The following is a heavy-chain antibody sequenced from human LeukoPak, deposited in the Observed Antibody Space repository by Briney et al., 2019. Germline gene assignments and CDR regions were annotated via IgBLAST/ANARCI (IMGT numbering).Heavy chain of an antibody. CDR2: MYYSGTI. CDR1: GGSISSYY. J-gene: IGHJ4*02. CDR3: ARAWATDYFDY. V-gene: IGHV4-59*01. Sequence: PSETLSLTCTVSGGSISSYYWSWIRQPPGKGLEWIGSMYYSGTINYNPSLKSRVTISVDTSKNQFSLKLSSVTAADTAMYYCARAWATDYFDYWGQGTLVTVSS.